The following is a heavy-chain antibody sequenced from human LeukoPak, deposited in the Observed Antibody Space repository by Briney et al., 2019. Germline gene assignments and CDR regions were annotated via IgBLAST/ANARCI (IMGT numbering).Heavy chain of an antibody. CDR2: ITGDGTRT. Sequence: GGSLRLSCAASGFTFSSCAVTWVRQAPGKGLEWVASITGDGTRTYYTDSVKGRFTISRDNSKNTLYLQMNSLRADETAIYYCASRPRADMGPLDYWGQGTLVTVST. CDR1: GFTFSSCA. V-gene: IGHV3-23*01. CDR3: ASRPRADMGPLDY. J-gene: IGHJ4*02. D-gene: IGHD1-14*01.